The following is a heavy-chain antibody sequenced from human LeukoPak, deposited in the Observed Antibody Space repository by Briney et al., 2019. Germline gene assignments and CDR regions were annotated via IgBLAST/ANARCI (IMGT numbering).Heavy chain of an antibody. CDR2: INHSGST. D-gene: IGHD2-15*01. Sequence: SETLSLTCAVYGGSFSGYYWSWIRQPPGKGLEGIGEINHSGSTNYNPSLKSRVTISVDTSKNQFSLKLSSVTAADTAVYYCARGHQVVAARYYFDYWGQGTLVTVSS. CDR3: ARGHQVVAARYYFDY. J-gene: IGHJ4*02. V-gene: IGHV4-34*01. CDR1: GGSFSGYY.